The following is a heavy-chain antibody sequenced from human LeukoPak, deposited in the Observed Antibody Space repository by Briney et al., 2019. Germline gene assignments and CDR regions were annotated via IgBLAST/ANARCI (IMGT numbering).Heavy chain of an antibody. CDR1: GDSVTNHG. CDR3: ARDNFGSLDF. CDR2: VYASGFGSD. V-gene: IGHV4-59*02. J-gene: IGHJ4*02. Sequence: PSETLSLTCSVSGDSVTNHGWSWVRQPPGKGLEWIGYVYASGFGSDNKNPSLKSGVTISVDTSRNQFSLRLNSVTAADTAIYYRARDNFGSLDFWGQGALVTVSS. D-gene: IGHD3-10*01.